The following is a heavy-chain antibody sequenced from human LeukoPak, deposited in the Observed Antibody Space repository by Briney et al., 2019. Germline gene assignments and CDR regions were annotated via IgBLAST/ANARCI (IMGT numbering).Heavy chain of an antibody. J-gene: IGHJ4*02. Sequence: ASLKVPCKASGFTLTRHHISWVRQAPGQELEWMGWIDGNAGDTIYAQRFQGRVTMTRDTSTTTAYMELRSLRLDDTAVYYCVREDWGSGTIIDYWGQGTLVTVSS. D-gene: IGHD1-14*01. CDR3: VREDWGSGTIIDY. V-gene: IGHV1-18*01. CDR1: GFTLTRHH. CDR2: IDGNAGDT.